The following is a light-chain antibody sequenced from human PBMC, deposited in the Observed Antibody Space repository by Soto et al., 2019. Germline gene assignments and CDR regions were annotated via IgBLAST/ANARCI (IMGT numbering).Light chain of an antibody. J-gene: IGLJ2*01. V-gene: IGLV2-14*01. CDR3: SSYATCSSVV. CDR2: EVN. Sequence: QSALTQPASVSGSPGQSINISCTGTSSNIGGYNYVSWYQQHPGRAPKLLIYEVNNRPSGISNRFSGSKSGNTASLTISGLQAEDEAHYHCSSYATCSSVVFGGGTELTVL. CDR1: SSNIGGYNY.